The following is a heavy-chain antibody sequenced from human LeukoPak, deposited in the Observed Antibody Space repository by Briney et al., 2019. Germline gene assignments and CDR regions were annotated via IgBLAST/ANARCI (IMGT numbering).Heavy chain of an antibody. CDR2: INPNSGGT. V-gene: IGHV1-2*02. CDR1: GYTFTGYY. J-gene: IGHJ4*02. Sequence: ASVKVSCKASGYTFTGYYIHWVRQAPGQGLEWMGWINPNSGGTNYAQKFQGRVTMTRDTSISTAYMELSRLRSDDTAVYYCARRAAQYYYDSSGYSPISYWGQGTLVTVSS. D-gene: IGHD3-22*01. CDR3: ARRAAQYYYDSSGYSPISY.